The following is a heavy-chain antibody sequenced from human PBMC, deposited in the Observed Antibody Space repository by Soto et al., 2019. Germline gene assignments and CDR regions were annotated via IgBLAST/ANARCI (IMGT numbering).Heavy chain of an antibody. Sequence: QVQLVQSGAEVKKPGASVKVSCKTSGYTFTNFGLSWVRQAPGQGLEWMGWISAYNGNTNYAQNFQGRVTMTTDTSTSTAYIELRSLRSDDTAVDYWARGGTPIDYWGQGTLVTVSS. D-gene: IGHD3-16*01. CDR1: GYTFTNFG. CDR3: ARGGTPIDY. J-gene: IGHJ4*02. V-gene: IGHV1-18*01. CDR2: ISAYNGNT.